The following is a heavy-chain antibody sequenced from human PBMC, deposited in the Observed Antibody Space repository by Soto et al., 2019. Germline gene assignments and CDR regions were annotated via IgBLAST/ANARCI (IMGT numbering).Heavy chain of an antibody. CDR3: ARHPGYYDILTGYKTYYFDY. D-gene: IGHD3-9*01. V-gene: IGHV4-59*08. J-gene: IGHJ4*02. Sequence: PSETLSLTCTVSGGSIGTYYRSWSRQPPGKGLEWIGYIYYRGNTDYNPSLKSRVTISLDTPKNQFSLKLSSVTSADTAVYYCARHPGYYDILTGYKTYYFDYWGQGTLVTVSS. CDR2: IYYRGNT. CDR1: GGSIGTYY.